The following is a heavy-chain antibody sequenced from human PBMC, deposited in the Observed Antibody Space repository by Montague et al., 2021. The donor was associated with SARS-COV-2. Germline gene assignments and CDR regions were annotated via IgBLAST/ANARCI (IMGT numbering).Heavy chain of an antibody. J-gene: IGHJ6*02. CDR2: ISHSGST. D-gene: IGHD5-24*01. CDR3: SRFADRLQFIASYYGMDV. Sequence: SETLSLTCAVYGGSFSGYYWSWIRQPPGKGMEWIGEISHSGSTNYNPSLKRRVPISIDTSKNQFTMKLSSVTAADTAVYYCSRFADRLQFIASYYGMDVWGQGTAVAVSS. V-gene: IGHV4-34*01. CDR1: GGSFSGYY.